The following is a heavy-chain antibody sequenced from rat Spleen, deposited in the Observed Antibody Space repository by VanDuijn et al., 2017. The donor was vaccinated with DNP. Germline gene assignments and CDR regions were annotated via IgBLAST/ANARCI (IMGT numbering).Heavy chain of an antibody. Sequence: EVQLVESGGDLVQPGRSLKLSCVASGFTFNNYWMTWIRQVPGKGLEWVASITSSGGSTYYPDSVKGRFTISRDNAKNTLYLQMNSLRSEDMATYYCARGSGTYYWYFDFWGPGTMVTVSS. CDR1: GFTFNNYW. CDR3: ARGSGTYYWYFDF. J-gene: IGHJ1*01. D-gene: IGHD5-1*01. CDR2: ITSSGGST. V-gene: IGHV5-31*01.